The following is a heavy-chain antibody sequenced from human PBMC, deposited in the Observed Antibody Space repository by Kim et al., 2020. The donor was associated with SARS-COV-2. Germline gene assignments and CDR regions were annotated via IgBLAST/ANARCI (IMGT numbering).Heavy chain of an antibody. Sequence: ASVKVSCKASGYTFTSYAMHWVRQAPGQRLEWMGWINAGNGNTKYSQKFQGRVTITRDTSASTAYMELSSLRSEDTAVYYSARGGRVLGTSGLAAFWGQGTLCTVSS. CDR2: INAGNGNT. J-gene: IGHJ4*02. V-gene: IGHV1-3*01. CDR1: GYTFTSYA. D-gene: IGHD6-25*01. CDR3: ARGGRVLGTSGLAAF.